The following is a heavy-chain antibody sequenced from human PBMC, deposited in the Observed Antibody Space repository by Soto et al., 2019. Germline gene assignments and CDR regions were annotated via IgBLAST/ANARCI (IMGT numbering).Heavy chain of an antibody. D-gene: IGHD1-26*01. CDR3: ARDYSGSYFYYYYGMDV. CDR2: ISYDGSNK. V-gene: IGHV3-30-3*01. CDR1: GFTFSSYA. Sequence: GVSLRLSCAASGFTFSSYAMHWVRQAPGKGLEWVAVISYDGSNKYYADSVKGRFTISRDNSKNTLYLQMNSLRAEDTAVYYCARDYSGSYFYYYYGMDVWGQGTTVTVSS. J-gene: IGHJ6*02.